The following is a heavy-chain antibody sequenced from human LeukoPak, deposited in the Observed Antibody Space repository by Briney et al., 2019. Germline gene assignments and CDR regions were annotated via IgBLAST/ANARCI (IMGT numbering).Heavy chain of an antibody. CDR1: GGSFSGYY. D-gene: IGHD4-17*01. Sequence: SSETLSLTCAVYGGSFSGYYWSWIRQPPGKGLEWIGEINHSGSTNYNPSLKSRVTILVDTSKNQFSLKLSSVTAADTAVYYCARGGDYTTFDYWGQGTLVTVSS. CDR2: INHSGST. V-gene: IGHV4-34*01. J-gene: IGHJ4*02. CDR3: ARGGDYTTFDY.